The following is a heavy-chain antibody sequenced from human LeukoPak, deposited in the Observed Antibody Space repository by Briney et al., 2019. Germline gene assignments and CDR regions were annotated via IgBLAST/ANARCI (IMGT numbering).Heavy chain of an antibody. CDR2: ISGSGGST. Sequence: GGSLRLSCAASGFTFSSYGMSWVRQAPGKGLEWVSAISGSGGSTYYADSVKGRFTISRDNSKNTLYLQMNSLRAEDTAVYYCAKAGGLVDSSGYCGYRGQGTLVTVSS. CDR1: GFTFSSYG. CDR3: AKAGGLVDSSGYCGY. D-gene: IGHD3-22*01. V-gene: IGHV3-23*01. J-gene: IGHJ4*02.